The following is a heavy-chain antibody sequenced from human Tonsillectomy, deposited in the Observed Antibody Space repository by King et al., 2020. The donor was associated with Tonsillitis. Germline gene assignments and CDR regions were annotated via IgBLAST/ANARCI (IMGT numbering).Heavy chain of an antibody. CDR2: ISYDGSNK. J-gene: IGHJ6*03. V-gene: IGHV3-30*18. CDR3: AKGGFGDYYYYMDV. D-gene: IGHD3-16*01. Sequence: VQLVESGGGVVQPGSSLRLSCAASGFTFSSYGMHWVRQAPGKGLEWVAVISYDGSNKYYADSVKGRFTISRDNSKNTLYLHMNSLRAEDTGVYYCAKGGFGDYYYYMDVWGKGPTLTVSS. CDR1: GFTFSSYG.